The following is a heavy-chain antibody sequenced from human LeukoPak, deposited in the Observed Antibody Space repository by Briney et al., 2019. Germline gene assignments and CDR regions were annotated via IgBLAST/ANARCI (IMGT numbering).Heavy chain of an antibody. CDR1: GFTFSNYW. D-gene: IGHD5-24*01. V-gene: IGHV3-7*01. CDR3: ARGRWDGYNLLDAFDI. J-gene: IGHJ3*02. Sequence: PGGSLRLSCAASGFTFSNYWMSWVRQAPGKGLEWVANIKQDGSEKYYVDSLRGRFTISRDNDKKSLYLQMNSLRAEDTAVYYCARGRWDGYNLLDAFDIWGQGTVVTVSS. CDR2: IKQDGSEK.